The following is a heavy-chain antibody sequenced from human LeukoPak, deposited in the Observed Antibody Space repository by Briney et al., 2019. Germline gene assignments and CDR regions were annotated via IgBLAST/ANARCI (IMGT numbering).Heavy chain of an antibody. CDR1: GGSFSGYY. Sequence: SETLSLTCAVYGGSFSGYYWSWIRQPPGKGLEWIGEINHSGSTNYNPSLKSRVTTSVDTSKNQFSLKLRSVTAADTAVYYCARGLRPNYYYYYYMDVWGKGTTVTVSS. CDR2: INHSGST. D-gene: IGHD3-16*01. J-gene: IGHJ6*03. V-gene: IGHV4-34*01. CDR3: ARGLRPNYYYYYYMDV.